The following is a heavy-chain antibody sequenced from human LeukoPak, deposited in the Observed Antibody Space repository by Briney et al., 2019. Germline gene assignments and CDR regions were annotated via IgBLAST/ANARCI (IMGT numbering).Heavy chain of an antibody. V-gene: IGHV3-23*01. CDR1: GFTFSSYA. Sequence: PGGSLRLPCAASGFTFSSYAMSWVRQAPGKGLEWVSAISGSGGSTYYADSVKGRFTISRDNSKNTLFLQVNSLRAEDTAVYYCAKGPIAAATYYYYYYMDVWGKGTTVTVSS. D-gene: IGHD6-13*01. J-gene: IGHJ6*03. CDR2: ISGSGGST. CDR3: AKGPIAAATYYYYYYMDV.